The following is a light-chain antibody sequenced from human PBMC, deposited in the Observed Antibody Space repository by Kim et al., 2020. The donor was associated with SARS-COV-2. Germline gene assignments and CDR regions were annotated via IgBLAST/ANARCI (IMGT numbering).Light chain of an antibody. Sequence: SYELTQPPSVSVSPGQTASITCSGDKLGDKYVCWYQQRPGQSPVLVIYQDTKRPSGIPERFSGSNSGNTATLTISGTQAMDEADYYCQTWDSNTVVFGGGTKLTVL. CDR3: QTWDSNTVV. J-gene: IGLJ2*01. CDR1: KLGDKY. V-gene: IGLV3-1*01. CDR2: QDT.